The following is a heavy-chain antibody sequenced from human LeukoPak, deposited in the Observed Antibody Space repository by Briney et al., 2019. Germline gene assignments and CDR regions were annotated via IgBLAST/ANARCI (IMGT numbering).Heavy chain of an antibody. V-gene: IGHV1-18*01. CDR2: IGAYNGDT. CDR3: ARDRSDGYPLYYFDS. CDR1: AYTFTNYG. J-gene: IGHJ4*02. Sequence: ASVKAFCKASAYTFTNYGISWVRQAPGQGLEWMAWIGAYNGDTNYAQKLQGRVTMTTDTSTNTAYMELRSLRSDDTAVYFCARDRSDGYPLYYFDSWGQGTLVTVSS. D-gene: IGHD5-24*01.